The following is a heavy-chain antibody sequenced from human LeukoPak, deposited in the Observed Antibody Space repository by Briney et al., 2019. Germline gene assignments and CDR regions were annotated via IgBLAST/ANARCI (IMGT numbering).Heavy chain of an antibody. Sequence: PSETLSLTCTVSAGSISAYYWTWIRQPPGKGLEWIGYTSDSGSSNYKSSLKSRVTMSVDTSKRQFSLRLTSVTAADTAVYYCARLKFYDSTGYSPGYYMDVWGKGTTVSVFS. CDR3: ARLKFYDSTGYSPGYYMDV. CDR2: TSDSGSS. CDR1: AGSISAYY. J-gene: IGHJ6*03. D-gene: IGHD3-22*01. V-gene: IGHV4-59*12.